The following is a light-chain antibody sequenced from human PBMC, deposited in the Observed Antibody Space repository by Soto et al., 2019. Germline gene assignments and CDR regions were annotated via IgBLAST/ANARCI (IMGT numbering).Light chain of an antibody. Sequence: QSALTQPPSASGSPGQSVTISCTGTSSDVGGYNYVSWYQHHPGKAPKLLIYEVSKRPSGVPDRFSGSKSANTASLTVSGLQAVDEADYFCSSYAGDYPLYVFGTWTKVTVL. V-gene: IGLV2-8*01. CDR1: SSDVGGYNY. CDR2: EVS. J-gene: IGLJ1*01. CDR3: SSYAGDYPLYV.